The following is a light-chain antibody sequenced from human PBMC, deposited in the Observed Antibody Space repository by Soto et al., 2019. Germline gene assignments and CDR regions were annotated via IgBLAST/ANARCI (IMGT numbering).Light chain of an antibody. CDR3: QSYDSSNQV. V-gene: IGLV6-57*03. Sequence: NFMLTQPHSVSESPGKTVTIACARSSGSIASNSVQWYQQRPGSAPTTVIYGANQRPSGVPDRFSDSIDSSSNSAPLTIPGLKTEDEADYYCQSYDSSNQVFGGGTKVTVL. CDR2: GAN. J-gene: IGLJ3*02. CDR1: SGSIASNS.